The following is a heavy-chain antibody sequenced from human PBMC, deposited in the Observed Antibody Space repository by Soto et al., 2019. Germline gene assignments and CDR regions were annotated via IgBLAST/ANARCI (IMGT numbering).Heavy chain of an antibody. CDR3: ERGEQYSGRIFDY. V-gene: IGHV6-1*01. J-gene: IGHJ4*01. D-gene: IGHD1-26*01. CDR2: TYYRSKWYY. CDR1: GDSVSSNSAG. Sequence: SHTLSLTCAITGDSVSSNSAGWSWVRQSPSRGLEWLGRTYYRSKWYYEYAVSVRGRITINPDTSKNQYSLQLNSVTPEETAVYLCERGEQYSGRIFDYWGQGTLVNASS.